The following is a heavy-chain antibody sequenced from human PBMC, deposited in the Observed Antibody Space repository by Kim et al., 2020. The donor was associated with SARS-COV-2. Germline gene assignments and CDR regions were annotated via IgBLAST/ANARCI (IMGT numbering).Heavy chain of an antibody. V-gene: IGHV4-61*01. J-gene: IGHJ5*02. D-gene: IGHD3-3*01. CDR2: IYYSGST. Sequence: SETLSLTCTVSGGSVSSGSYYWSWIRQPPGKGLEWIGYIYYSGSTNYNPSLKSRVTISVDTSKNQFSLKLSSVTAADTAVYYCARSRNPDEWWFDPWGQGTLVTVSS. CDR1: GGSVSSGSYY. CDR3: ARSRNPDEWWFDP.